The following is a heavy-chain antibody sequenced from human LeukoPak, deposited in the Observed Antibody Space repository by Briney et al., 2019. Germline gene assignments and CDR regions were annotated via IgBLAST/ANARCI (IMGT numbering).Heavy chain of an antibody. J-gene: IGHJ4*02. CDR3: ARANYYDTSGPGWY. V-gene: IGHV3-30*03. CDR2: ISFDGNNK. D-gene: IGHD3-22*01. CDR1: GFTFSSYG. Sequence: PGGSLRLSCAASGFTFSSYGMHWVRQAPGKGLEWVAIISFDGNNKYYADPVKGRFTISRDNSKNTLYLQMNSLRVEDTAVYYCARANYYDTSGPGWYWGQGTLVTVSS.